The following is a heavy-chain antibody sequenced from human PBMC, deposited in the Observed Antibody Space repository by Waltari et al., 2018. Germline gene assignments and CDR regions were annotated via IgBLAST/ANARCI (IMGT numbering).Heavy chain of an antibody. Sequence: QVQLVQSGAEVKKPGASVKVSCKASGYTFTSYAMHWVRQAPGQRLEWMGWINAGNGITKYSQKFQGRGTITRDTSASTAYMELSSLRSEDTAVYYCARYGSGSYYKGFDYWGQGTLGTVAS. CDR3: ARYGSGSYYKGFDY. D-gene: IGHD3-10*01. J-gene: IGHJ4*02. CDR1: GYTFTSYA. CDR2: INAGNGIT. V-gene: IGHV1-3*01.